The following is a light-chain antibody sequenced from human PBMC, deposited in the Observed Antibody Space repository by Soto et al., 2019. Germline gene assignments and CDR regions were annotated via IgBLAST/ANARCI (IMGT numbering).Light chain of an antibody. Sequence: QSALTQPASVSGSPGQSIAISCTGTSSDVGGYNYVSWYQQHPGKAPKVIIYEVTNRPSGVSNRFSGSKSGNTASLTISGLQSEDEADYHCSSFTSSHPWVFGGGTKLTVL. V-gene: IGLV2-14*01. CDR3: SSFTSSHPWV. CDR2: EVT. J-gene: IGLJ3*02. CDR1: SSDVGGYNY.